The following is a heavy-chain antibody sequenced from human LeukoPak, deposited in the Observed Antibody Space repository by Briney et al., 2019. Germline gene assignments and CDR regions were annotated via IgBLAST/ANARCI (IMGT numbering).Heavy chain of an antibody. CDR2: IKQDGSEK. CDR1: GFTFSSYW. V-gene: IGHV3-7*03. Sequence: GGSLRLSCAASGFTFSSYWMSWVRQAPGKGLEWVANIKQDGSEKYYVDSVKGRFTISRDDAKNSLYQQMNSLRAEDTAVYYCARGYYYDSSGYYYWGQGTLVTVSS. D-gene: IGHD3-22*01. CDR3: ARGYYYDSSGYYY. J-gene: IGHJ4*02.